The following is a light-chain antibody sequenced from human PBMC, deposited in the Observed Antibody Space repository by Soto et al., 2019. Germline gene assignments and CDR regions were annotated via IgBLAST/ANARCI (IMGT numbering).Light chain of an antibody. V-gene: IGKV1-5*01. Sequence: IQLTQAPSSLSASIGDRVTISCRASQDINSYLAWYQQKPGKAPNLLIYDASTLERGVPSRFSGTGSGTEFTLSIDSLQPDDFATYYCQQYHTSSITFGQGTRLEIK. CDR3: QQYHTSSIT. CDR2: DAS. CDR1: QDINSY. J-gene: IGKJ5*01.